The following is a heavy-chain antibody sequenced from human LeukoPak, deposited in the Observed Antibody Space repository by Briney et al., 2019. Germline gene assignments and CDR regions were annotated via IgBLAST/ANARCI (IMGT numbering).Heavy chain of an antibody. J-gene: IGHJ4*02. CDR3: ARGVRIAVAGYGFKYFDY. D-gene: IGHD6-19*01. Sequence: ASVRLSCKASGYTFTSYYMHWVRQAPGQGLEWMGIINPSGGSTSYAQKFQGRVTMTSDTSTSTVYMELSSLRSEDTAVYYCARGVRIAVAGYGFKYFDYWGQGTLVTVSS. CDR1: GYTFTSYY. CDR2: INPSGGST. V-gene: IGHV1-46*01.